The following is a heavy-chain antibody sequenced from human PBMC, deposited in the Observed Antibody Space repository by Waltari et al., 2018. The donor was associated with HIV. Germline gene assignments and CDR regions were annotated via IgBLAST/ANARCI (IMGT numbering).Heavy chain of an antibody. V-gene: IGHV2-5*02. Sequence: QITLKESGPTLVKPTQTRTLTCTFSGFSPTTVGVAVGWARQTPGKALEWLGVIYWDNDKRYNPALKTRLTITKDTSRNQVVLTMTNVDPVDTATYYCARSDYDYIWGTYPRWFDPWGQGSLVTVSS. J-gene: IGHJ5*02. CDR1: GFSPTTVGVA. D-gene: IGHD3-16*01. CDR2: IYWDNDK. CDR3: ARSDYDYIWGTYPRWFDP.